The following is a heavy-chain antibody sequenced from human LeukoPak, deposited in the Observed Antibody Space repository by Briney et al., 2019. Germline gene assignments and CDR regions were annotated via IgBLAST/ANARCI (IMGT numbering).Heavy chain of an antibody. V-gene: IGHV4-39*07. CDR1: GVSISSSNSY. CDR3: ARDFRGYDDYYYYYMDV. Sequence: PSETLSLTCTVSGVSISSSNSYWGWIRQPPGKGLEWIGSIYHSGSTYYNPSLKSRATISVDTSKNQFSLKLSSVTAADTAVYYCARDFRGYDDYYYYYMDVWGKGTTVTVSS. CDR2: IYHSGST. J-gene: IGHJ6*03. D-gene: IGHD5-12*01.